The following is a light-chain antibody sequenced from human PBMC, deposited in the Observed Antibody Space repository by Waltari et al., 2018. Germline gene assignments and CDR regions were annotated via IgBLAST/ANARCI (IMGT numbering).Light chain of an antibody. CDR2: DAS. J-gene: IGKJ5*01. CDR3: QETNTCPIT. Sequence: DIQMTQSPSSVSASVGDTVTITCRARQDISKQLTWYQQKPGIAPKFLIYDASTLESGVPSRFSGSGSGTDFTLTVRSLQPEDFATYYCQETNTCPITFGQGTRLEIK. V-gene: IGKV1D-12*01. CDR1: QDISKQ.